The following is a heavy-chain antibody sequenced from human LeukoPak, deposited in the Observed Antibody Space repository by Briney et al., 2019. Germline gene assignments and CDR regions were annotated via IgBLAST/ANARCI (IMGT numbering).Heavy chain of an antibody. D-gene: IGHD5-18*01. V-gene: IGHV4-34*01. Sequence: GSLRLSCVASGLTFSGHAMTWVRQPPGKGLEWIGEINHSGSTNYNPSLKSRVTISVDTSKNQFSLKLYSVTAADTAVYYCAREFSAVDTAMAYFDYWGQGTLVAVSS. CDR2: INHSGST. CDR1: GLTFSGHA. J-gene: IGHJ4*02. CDR3: AREFSAVDTAMAYFDY.